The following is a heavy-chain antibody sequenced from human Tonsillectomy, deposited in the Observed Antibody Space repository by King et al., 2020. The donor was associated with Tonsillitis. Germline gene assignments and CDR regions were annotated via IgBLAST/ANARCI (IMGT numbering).Heavy chain of an antibody. D-gene: IGHD1-7*01. CDR3: AKDRRAYTGNCHYPEY. CDR1: GFTFSSYG. V-gene: IGHV3-30*18. Sequence: VQLVESGGGVVQPGRSLRLSCAASGFTFSSYGMHWVRQAPGKGLEWVAVISYDGSNKYYADSVKGRFTISSDNSKNTLYPQMNSLRAEDTAVYYCAKDRRAYTGNCHYPEYWGQGTLVTVSS. CDR2: ISYDGSNK. J-gene: IGHJ4*02.